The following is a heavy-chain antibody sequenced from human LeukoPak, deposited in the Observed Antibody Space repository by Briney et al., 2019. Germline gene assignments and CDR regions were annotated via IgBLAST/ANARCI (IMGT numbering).Heavy chain of an antibody. CDR1: GFTFSSYS. D-gene: IGHD1-1*01. Sequence: PGGPLRLSCAASGFTFSSYSMNWVRQAPGKGLEWVSSISSSSSYIYYADSVKGRFTISRDNAKNSLYLQMNSLGAEDTAVYYCARGTGTFDYWGQGTLVTVSS. V-gene: IGHV3-21*01. J-gene: IGHJ4*02. CDR2: ISSSSSYI. CDR3: ARGTGTFDY.